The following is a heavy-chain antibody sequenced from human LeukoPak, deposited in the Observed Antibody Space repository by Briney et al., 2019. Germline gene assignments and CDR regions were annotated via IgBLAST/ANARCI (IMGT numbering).Heavy chain of an antibody. V-gene: IGHV3-23*01. D-gene: IGHD6-6*01. J-gene: IGHJ4*02. CDR2: ISPSGGDT. Sequence: GGSLRLSCAASGFTFSTYAMAWVRQAPGKGLEWVSSISPSGGDTYYADSVRGRFTTSRDNSKYTVYLQMNSLRAEDTAVYYCAKRIQYSSPDSYFDFWGQGTLVTVSS. CDR1: GFTFSTYA. CDR3: AKRIQYSSPDSYFDF.